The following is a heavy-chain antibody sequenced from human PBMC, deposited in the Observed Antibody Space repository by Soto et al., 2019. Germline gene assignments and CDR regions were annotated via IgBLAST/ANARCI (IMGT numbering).Heavy chain of an antibody. V-gene: IGHV3-23*01. J-gene: IGHJ4*02. CDR1: GFRFSSYA. CDR3: AKAVAGTWEFDY. CDR2: ITAGGAST. Sequence: GGSLRLSCTASGFRFSSYAVNWVRQAPGKGLEWVSSITAGGASTYYADSVKGRFTISRDDSRNTLFLQMNTLRAADTAVYYCAKAVAGTWEFDYWGQGALVTVSS. D-gene: IGHD6-19*01.